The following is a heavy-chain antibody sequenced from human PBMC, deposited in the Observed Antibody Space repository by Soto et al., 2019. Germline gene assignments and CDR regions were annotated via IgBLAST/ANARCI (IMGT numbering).Heavy chain of an antibody. J-gene: IGHJ6*02. Sequence: SETLSLTCTVSGGSISSGGYYWSWIRQHPGKGLEWIGYIYYSGSTYYNPSLKSRVTISVDTSKNQFSLKLSSVTAADTAVYCCARATLLWFGELSYGMDVWGQGTTVTVSS. CDR3: ARATLLWFGELSYGMDV. CDR1: GGSISSGGYY. D-gene: IGHD3-10*01. CDR2: IYYSGST. V-gene: IGHV4-31*03.